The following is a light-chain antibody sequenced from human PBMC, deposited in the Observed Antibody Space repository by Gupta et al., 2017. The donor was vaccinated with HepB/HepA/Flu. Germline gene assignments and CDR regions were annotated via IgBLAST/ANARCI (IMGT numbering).Light chain of an antibody. Sequence: SHVLTQAPSVSVAPGKTARITCGGNNIGSKSVHWYQQRPGQAPVALVYGETYRPSGIPERFSGSNSGNTATLSISRVEVGDEADYYCQAWDSSRDHTWMFGGGTKLTVL. J-gene: IGLJ3*02. CDR3: QAWDSSRDHTWM. CDR1: NIGSKS. CDR2: GET. V-gene: IGLV3-21*03.